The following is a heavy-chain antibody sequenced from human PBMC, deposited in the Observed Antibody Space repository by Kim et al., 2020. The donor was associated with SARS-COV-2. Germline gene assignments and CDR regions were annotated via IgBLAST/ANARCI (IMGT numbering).Heavy chain of an antibody. CDR3: AREDSYGHYYFDY. J-gene: IGHJ4*02. D-gene: IGHD5-18*01. V-gene: IGHV4-31*02. Sequence: YNPSLPDRANISVETSKTQFSLKVSSVTAADSAVYYCAREDSYGHYYFDYWGQGTLVTVSS.